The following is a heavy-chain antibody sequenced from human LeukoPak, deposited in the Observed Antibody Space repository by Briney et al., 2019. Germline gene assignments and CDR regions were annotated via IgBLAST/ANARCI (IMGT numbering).Heavy chain of an antibody. Sequence: PGGSLRLSCAASGFSFRSYGMHWVRQAPGKGLEWVAFIRYDGSNKYYADSVKGRFTISRDNSKNTLYLQMNSLRAEDTAVYYCAKGGAQRYYDYVWGSYRPLDYWGQGTLVTVSS. D-gene: IGHD3-16*01. V-gene: IGHV3-30*02. CDR3: AKGGAQRYYDYVWGSYRPLDY. CDR2: IRYDGSNK. CDR1: GFSFRSYG. J-gene: IGHJ4*02.